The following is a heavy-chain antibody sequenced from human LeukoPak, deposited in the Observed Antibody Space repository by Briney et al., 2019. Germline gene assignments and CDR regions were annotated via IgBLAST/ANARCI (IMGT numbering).Heavy chain of an antibody. CDR2: SYYTGST. CDR3: ARGGNALDY. Sequence: SETLSLTCTVSGGSISTYYWSWLRQPPGKGLDWIGSSYYTGSTNYNPSLRSRVTISLDTSKNQISLRLSSVTAADTAVYYCARGGNALDYWGQGTLVTVSS. CDR1: GGSISTYY. D-gene: IGHD4-23*01. V-gene: IGHV4-59*01. J-gene: IGHJ4*02.